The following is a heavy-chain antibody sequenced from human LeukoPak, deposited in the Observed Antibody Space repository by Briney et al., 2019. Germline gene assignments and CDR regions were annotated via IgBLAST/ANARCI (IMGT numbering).Heavy chain of an antibody. D-gene: IGHD2-2*01. Sequence: ASVKVSCKASSYTFTNFGISWVRQAPGQGLEWMGWISVYNGNTNYAQKLQDRVTMTSDTSTSTVYMELRSLRSDDTAVYYCASGSNSWTAHAFDPWGQGTMVTVSS. V-gene: IGHV1-18*01. CDR2: ISVYNGNT. J-gene: IGHJ3*01. CDR1: SYTFTNFG. CDR3: ASGSNSWTAHAFDP.